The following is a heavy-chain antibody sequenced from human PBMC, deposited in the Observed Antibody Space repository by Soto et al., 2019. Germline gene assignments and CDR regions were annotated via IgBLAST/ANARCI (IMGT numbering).Heavy chain of an antibody. J-gene: IGHJ5*02. D-gene: IGHD5-12*01. CDR3: TREVALGYSGYDGKNWFDP. CDR2: IRSKAYGGTT. CDR1: GFTFGDYA. Sequence: PGGSLRLSCTASGFTFGDYAMSWFRQAPGKGLEWVGFIRSKAYGGTTEYAASVKGRFTISRDDSKSIAYLQMNSLKTEDTAVYYCTREVALGYSGYDGKNWFDPWGQGTLVTVSS. V-gene: IGHV3-49*03.